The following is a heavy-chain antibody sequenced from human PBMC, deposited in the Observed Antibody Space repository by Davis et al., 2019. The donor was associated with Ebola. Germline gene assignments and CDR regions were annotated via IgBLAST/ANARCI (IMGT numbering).Heavy chain of an antibody. J-gene: IGHJ3*02. D-gene: IGHD2-21*01. CDR1: GGSISSYY. Sequence: MPSETLSLTCTVSGGSISSYYWSWIRQPPGKGLEWIGYIYYSGSTYYNPSLKSRVTISVDTSKNQFSLKLSSVTAADTAVYYCARDVVVIGNDAFDIWGQGTMVTVSS. V-gene: IGHV4-59*01. CDR3: ARDVVVIGNDAFDI. CDR2: IYYSGST.